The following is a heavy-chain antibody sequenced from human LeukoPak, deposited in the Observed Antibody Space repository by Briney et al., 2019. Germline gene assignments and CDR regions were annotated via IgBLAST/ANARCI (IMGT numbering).Heavy chain of an antibody. Sequence: GGSLRLSCAASGFTFSSYAMHWVRQAPGKGLEWVAVISYDGSNKYYADSVKGRFTISRDNYKNTLYLQMNSLRAEDTAVYYCARDLPTMVRGVIIIGYYFDYWGQGTLVTVSS. CDR2: ISYDGSNK. V-gene: IGHV3-30*04. J-gene: IGHJ4*02. CDR1: GFTFSSYA. D-gene: IGHD3-10*01. CDR3: ARDLPTMVRGVIIIGYYFDY.